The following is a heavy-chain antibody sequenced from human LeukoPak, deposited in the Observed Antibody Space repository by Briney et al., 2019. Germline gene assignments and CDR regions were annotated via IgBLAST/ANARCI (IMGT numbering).Heavy chain of an antibody. J-gene: IGHJ4*02. CDR1: GGTFSSYA. CDR2: IIPIFGTA. CDR3: AGDLSGYSDYYFDY. Sequence: SVKVSCKASGGTFSSYAISWVRQAPGQGLEWMGRIIPIFGTANYAQKFQGRVTITTDESTSTAYTELSSLRSEDTAVYYCAGDLSGYSDYYFDYWGQGTLVTVSS. D-gene: IGHD3-3*01. V-gene: IGHV1-69*05.